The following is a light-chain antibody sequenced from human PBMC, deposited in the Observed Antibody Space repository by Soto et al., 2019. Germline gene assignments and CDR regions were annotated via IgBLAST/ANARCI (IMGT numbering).Light chain of an antibody. CDR1: SSDVGGYNY. V-gene: IGLV2-14*03. Sequence: QSVLTQPASVSASPGQSITISCTGTSSDVGGYNYVSWHQQHPGKAPKLMIFDVSNRPSGVSNRFSGSKSGNTASLTISGLQAEDEADYYCSSYTSSSIVVFGGGTQLTVL. CDR2: DVS. J-gene: IGLJ2*01. CDR3: SSYTSSSIVV.